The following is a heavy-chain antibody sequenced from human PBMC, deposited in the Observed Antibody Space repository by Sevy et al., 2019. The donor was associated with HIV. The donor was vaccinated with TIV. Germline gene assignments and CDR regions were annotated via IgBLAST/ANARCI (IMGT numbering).Heavy chain of an antibody. CDR2: ISGSGGST. Sequence: GGSLRLSCAASGFTFSSYAMSWVRQAPGKGLEWVSAISGSGGSTYYADSVKGRFTISRDNSKNTLYLQMNSLRAEDTAVYYCAKRADATYYYDSSGYFGYWDQGTLVTVSS. V-gene: IGHV3-23*01. CDR3: AKRADATYYYDSSGYFGY. D-gene: IGHD3-22*01. CDR1: GFTFSSYA. J-gene: IGHJ4*02.